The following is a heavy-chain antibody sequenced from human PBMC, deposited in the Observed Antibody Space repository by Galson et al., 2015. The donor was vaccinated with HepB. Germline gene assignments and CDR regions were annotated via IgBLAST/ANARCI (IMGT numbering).Heavy chain of an antibody. D-gene: IGHD5-24*01. CDR2: IYSGGST. J-gene: IGHJ4*02. CDR3: AREVGDGYGYYFDS. Sequence: SLRLSCAASGFTVSSKYMNWVRQAPGKGLEWVSVIYSGGSTYYADSVKGRFTISRDNSKNTLYLQMNSLRAEDTAVYYCAREVGDGYGYYFDSWGQGTLVTVSS. V-gene: IGHV3-66*01. CDR1: GFTVSSKY.